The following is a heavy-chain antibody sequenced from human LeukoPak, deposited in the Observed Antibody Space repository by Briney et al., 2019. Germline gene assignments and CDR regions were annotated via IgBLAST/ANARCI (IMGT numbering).Heavy chain of an antibody. CDR1: GFTFSSYA. CDR3: KGGGGGYNFDY. J-gene: IGHJ4*02. V-gene: IGHV3-30*10. CDR2: ISFDGGTK. D-gene: IGHD5-24*01. Sequence: GGSLRLSCAASGFTFSSYAMHWVRQAPGKGLEWVAVISFDGGTKHYTDSVKGRFTISRDNSRNTLYLQMDGLKTEDTSIYYCKGGGGGYNFDYWGQGTLVIVSS.